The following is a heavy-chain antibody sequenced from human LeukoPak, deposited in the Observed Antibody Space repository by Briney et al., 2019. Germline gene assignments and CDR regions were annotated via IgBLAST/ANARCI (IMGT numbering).Heavy chain of an antibody. V-gene: IGHV4-4*07. CDR3: ARDPGMERFGVVFDY. CDR2: IYRSGGT. D-gene: IGHD3-10*01. CDR1: GCSISRYY. J-gene: IGHJ4*02. Sequence: PSETLSLTCTVSGCSISRYYWNWIRQPAGKGLEWIGRIYRSGGTNYYPSLESRLTMSVDTSKNQFSLNLKSVTAADTAVYYCARDPGMERFGVVFDYWGQGALVTVSS.